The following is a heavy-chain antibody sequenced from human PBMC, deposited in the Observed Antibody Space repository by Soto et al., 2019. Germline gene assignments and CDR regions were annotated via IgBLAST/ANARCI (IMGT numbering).Heavy chain of an antibody. V-gene: IGHV1-69*06. D-gene: IGHD3-3*01. J-gene: IGHJ4*02. CDR2: IIPIFGTA. CDR1: GGTFSSYA. CDR3: ASRPIFGVVRTADFDY. Sequence: QVQLVQSGAEVKKPGSSVKVSCKASGGTFSSYAISWVRQAPGQGLEWMGGIIPIFGTANYAQKFQGRVTITADKSTRTDYMERSSLRCEDTVVYYWASRPIFGVVRTADFDYWGQGTLVTVSS.